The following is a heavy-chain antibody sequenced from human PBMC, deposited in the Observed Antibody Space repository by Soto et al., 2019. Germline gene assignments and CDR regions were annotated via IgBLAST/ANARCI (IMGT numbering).Heavy chain of an antibody. J-gene: IGHJ4*02. CDR1: GFTFSSYG. D-gene: IGHD6-13*01. Sequence: QVQLVESGGGVVQPGRSLRLSCAASGFTFSSYGMHWVRQAPGKGLEWVAVISYDGSNKYYADSVKGRFTISRDNSKNTLYLQMNSLRAEDTAVYYCAKDPGYSSSWYYFDYWGQGTLVTVSP. CDR2: ISYDGSNK. V-gene: IGHV3-30*18. CDR3: AKDPGYSSSWYYFDY.